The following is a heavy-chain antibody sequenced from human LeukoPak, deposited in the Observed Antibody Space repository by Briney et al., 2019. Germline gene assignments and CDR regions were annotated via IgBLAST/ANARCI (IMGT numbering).Heavy chain of an antibody. D-gene: IGHD5-12*01. Sequence: GASVKVFCKASGYTFTDYFMHWVRRAPGQGLEWMGWINPNSGSTYYAPKFQGGVTMTRDTSINTAYMELSRLRSDDTAVYYCARDGPGYSGYVRYWGQGTLVTVSS. J-gene: IGHJ4*02. V-gene: IGHV1-2*02. CDR1: GYTFTDYF. CDR2: INPNSGST. CDR3: ARDGPGYSGYVRY.